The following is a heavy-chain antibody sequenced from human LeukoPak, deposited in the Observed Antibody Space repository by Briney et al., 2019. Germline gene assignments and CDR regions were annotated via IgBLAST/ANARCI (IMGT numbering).Heavy chain of an antibody. CDR2: ISWNSGSI. J-gene: IGHJ4*02. CDR1: GFTFDDYA. D-gene: IGHD6-19*01. Sequence: GGSLRLSCAASGFTFDDYAMHWVRQAPGKGLEWVPGISWNSGSIGYADSVKGRFTISRDNAKDSLYLQMNSLRAEDTALYYCAKDKWTVALLNYFDYWGQGTLVTVSS. V-gene: IGHV3-9*01. CDR3: AKDKWTVALLNYFDY.